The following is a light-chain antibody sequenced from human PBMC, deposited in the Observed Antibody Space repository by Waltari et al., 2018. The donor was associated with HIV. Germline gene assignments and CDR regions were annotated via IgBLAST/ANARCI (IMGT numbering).Light chain of an antibody. V-gene: IGKV4-1*01. CDR2: WAS. J-gene: IGKJ1*01. CDR1: QTLLYTSNNRNY. CDR3: QQYYDTPRT. Sequence: DIVMTQSPDSLAVSLGERATINCMSRQTLLYTSNNRNYLAWYQKKPGQPPKLLIYWASTRNSGVPDRFSGSGSGTDFTLTISSLQAEDVAFYYCQQYYDTPRTFGQGTKVEVK.